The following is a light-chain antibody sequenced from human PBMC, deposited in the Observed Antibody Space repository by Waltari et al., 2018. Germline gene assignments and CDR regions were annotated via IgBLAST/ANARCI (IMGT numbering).Light chain of an antibody. V-gene: IGKV3-15*01. CDR2: GAS. Sequence: EIVMMQSPAILSVSPGESATLSCRASQGVSSHLAWYQQKPGQAPRLLIYGASTRATGVPVRFSGSGSGTEFTLTISSLQSEDFAAYYCQHYFNWPRTFGQGTKVEVK. CDR1: QGVSSH. J-gene: IGKJ1*01. CDR3: QHYFNWPRT.